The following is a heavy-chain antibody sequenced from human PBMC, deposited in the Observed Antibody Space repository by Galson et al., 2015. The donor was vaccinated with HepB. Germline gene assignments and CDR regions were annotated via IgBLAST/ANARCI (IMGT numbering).Heavy chain of an antibody. Sequence: SVKVSCKASGTIFSHSISWVRHAPGHGLDWMGGIIPISGATNLAQKFQGRVSITADESMSTVYMELSSLRSDDTAIYYCARDIVELGYYGFHVWGQGTVVTVSS. CDR3: ARDIVELGYYGFHV. V-gene: IGHV1-69*13. CDR2: IIPISGAT. CDR1: GTIFSHS. D-gene: IGHD2-15*01. J-gene: IGHJ3*01.